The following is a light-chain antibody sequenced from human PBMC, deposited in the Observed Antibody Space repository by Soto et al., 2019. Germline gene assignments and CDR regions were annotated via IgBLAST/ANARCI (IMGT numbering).Light chain of an antibody. Sequence: EIVMTQSPATLSVSPGERATLSCRASQSVSSKLAWYQQKPGQAPRLLIYAASTRASGIPARFSGSGSGTDFTPTISSLQSEDFGVYYCQQYDKWRTFGQGTKVYIK. CDR3: QQYDKWRT. J-gene: IGKJ1*01. V-gene: IGKV3D-15*01. CDR1: QSVSSK. CDR2: AAS.